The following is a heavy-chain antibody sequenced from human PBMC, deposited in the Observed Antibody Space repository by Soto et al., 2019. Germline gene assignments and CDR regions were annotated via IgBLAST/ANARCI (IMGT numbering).Heavy chain of an antibody. J-gene: IGHJ6*02. CDR3: ARDPRKGRTSSTLHREWYYYYGMDV. V-gene: IGHV1-69*13. CDR2: IIPIFGTA. CDR1: GGTFSSYA. D-gene: IGHD6-13*01. Sequence: SVKVSCKASGGTFSSYAISWVRQAHGQGLEWMGGIIPIFGTANYAQKFQGRVTITADESTSTAYMELSSLRSEDTAVYYCARDPRKGRTSSTLHREWYYYYGMDVWGQGTTVTVSS.